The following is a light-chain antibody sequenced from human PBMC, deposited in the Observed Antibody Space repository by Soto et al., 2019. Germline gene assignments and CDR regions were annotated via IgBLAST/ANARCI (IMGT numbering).Light chain of an antibody. CDR3: QQSYSTPWT. CDR1: QSISSY. CDR2: AAS. V-gene: IGKV1-39*01. J-gene: IGKJ1*01. Sequence: DIQMTQSPSSLSAPVGHRGSITCRASQSISSYLNWYQQKPGKAPKLLIYAASSLQSGVPSRFGGSGSGTDFTLTISSLQPEDFATYYCQQSYSTPWTFGQGTKLDIK.